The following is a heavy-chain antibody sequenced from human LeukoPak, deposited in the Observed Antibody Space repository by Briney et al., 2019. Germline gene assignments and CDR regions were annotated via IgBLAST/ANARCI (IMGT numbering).Heavy chain of an antibody. J-gene: IGHJ4*02. CDR1: GFNFSSYA. Sequence: GGSLRLSCAASGFNFSSYAMHWGRQAPGKGLEWVAFMRHDGSKKYYADSGQDRFIISRDNSKNTLYLQMNALRTEDTAVYFCAKGTGSGSFLVDYWGQGTLVTVSS. D-gene: IGHD3-10*01. CDR2: MRHDGSKK. CDR3: AKGTGSGSFLVDY. V-gene: IGHV3-30*02.